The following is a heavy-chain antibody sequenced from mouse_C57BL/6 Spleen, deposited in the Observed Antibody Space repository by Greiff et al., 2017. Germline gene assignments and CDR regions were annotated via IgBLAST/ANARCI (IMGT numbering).Heavy chain of an antibody. D-gene: IGHD1-1*01. V-gene: IGHV1-5*01. CDR1: GYTFTSYW. CDR3: TGCGYGSSPWYFDV. Sequence: VQLQQSGTVLARPGASVKMSCKTSGYTFTSYWMHWVKQRPGQGLEWIGAIYPGNSDTSYNQKFKGKAKLTAVTSASTAYMELSSLTNEDSAVYYCTGCGYGSSPWYFDVWGTGTTVTVSS. CDR2: IYPGNSDT. J-gene: IGHJ1*03.